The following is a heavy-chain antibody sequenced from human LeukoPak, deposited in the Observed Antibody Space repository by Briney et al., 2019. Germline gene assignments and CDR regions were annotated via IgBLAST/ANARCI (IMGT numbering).Heavy chain of an antibody. CDR2: ISSSSSHI. D-gene: IGHD4-17*01. CDR1: GFTFSSYS. J-gene: IGHJ4*02. V-gene: IGHV3-21*01. Sequence: GGSLRLSCAASGFTFSSYSMNWVRQAPGKGLEWVSSISSSSSHIYYADSVKGRFTISRDNAKNSLYLQMNSLRAEDTAVYYCAKDLNYGDLPDCWGQGTLVTVSS. CDR3: AKDLNYGDLPDC.